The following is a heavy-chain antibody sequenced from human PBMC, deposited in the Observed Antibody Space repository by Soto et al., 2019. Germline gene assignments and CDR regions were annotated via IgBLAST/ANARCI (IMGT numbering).Heavy chain of an antibody. CDR2: ISGSTGGT. CDR1: GFTFASYG. D-gene: IGHD6-19*01. CDR3: AKTTSGPDS. V-gene: IGHV3-23*01. J-gene: IGHJ4*02. Sequence: LRLSCVVSGFTFASYGMTWVRQAPGKGLEWVSAISGSTGGTYYADSVKGRFTISRDNSKNTLYLQMNSLRAEDTAVYYCAKTTSGPDSWGQGTLVTVSS.